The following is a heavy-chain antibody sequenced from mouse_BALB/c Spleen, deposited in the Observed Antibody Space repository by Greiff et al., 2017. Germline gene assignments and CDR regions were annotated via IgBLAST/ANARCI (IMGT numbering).Heavy chain of an antibody. CDR2: INPYNDGT. V-gene: IGHV1-14*01. D-gene: IGHD2-10*02. Sequence: EVKLMESGPELVKPGASVKMSCKASGYTFTSYVMHWVKQKPGQGLEWIGYINPYNDGTKYNEKFKGKATLTSDKSSSTAYMELSSLTSEDSAVYYCARTEYGNSVAYWGQGTLVTVSA. CDR3: ARTEYGNSVAY. CDR1: GYTFTSYV. J-gene: IGHJ3*01.